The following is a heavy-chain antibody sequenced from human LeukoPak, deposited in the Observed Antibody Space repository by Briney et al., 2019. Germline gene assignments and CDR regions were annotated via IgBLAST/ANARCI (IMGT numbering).Heavy chain of an antibody. CDR1: GGSISSYY. Sequence: SETLSLTCTVSGGSISSYYWSWIRQPPGKGLEWIGYIYYSGSTNYNPSLKSRVTISVDTSKNQFSLKLSSVTAADTAVYYCARGLVVPAAIGFYYYYMDVWGKGTTVTVSS. CDR2: IYYSGST. CDR3: ARGLVVPAAIGFYYYYMDV. D-gene: IGHD2-2*02. J-gene: IGHJ6*03. V-gene: IGHV4-59*01.